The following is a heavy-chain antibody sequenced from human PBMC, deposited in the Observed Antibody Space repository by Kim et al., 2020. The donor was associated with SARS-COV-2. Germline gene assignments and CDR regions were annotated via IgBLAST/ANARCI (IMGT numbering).Heavy chain of an antibody. V-gene: IGHV4-34*01. Sequence: SETLSLTCAVYGGSFSGSLWSWIRQSPEKGLEWIGEMIDSGISNYNPSLKNRVTLSLDMSKNHFSLRLTSVTAADTAVYYCAKGPITIFGVSRTLRRLYGMDVWGQGTTVTVSS. D-gene: IGHD3-3*01. J-gene: IGHJ6*02. CDR1: GGSFSGSL. CDR3: AKGPITIFGVSRTLRRLYGMDV. CDR2: MIDSGIS.